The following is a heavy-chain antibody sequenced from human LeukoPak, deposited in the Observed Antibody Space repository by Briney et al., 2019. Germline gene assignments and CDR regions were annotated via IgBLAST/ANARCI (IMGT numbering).Heavy chain of an antibody. V-gene: IGHV3-53*01. CDR3: AKGQSGSYYYY. D-gene: IGHD1-26*01. J-gene: IGHJ4*02. Sequence: GGSLRLSCAASGFTVSSNYMSWVRQAPGKGLEWVSVIYSGGDTYYADSVKGRFTISRDNSKNTLYLQMNSLRAEDTAVYYCAKGQSGSYYYYWGQGTLVTVSS. CDR2: IYSGGDT. CDR1: GFTVSSNY.